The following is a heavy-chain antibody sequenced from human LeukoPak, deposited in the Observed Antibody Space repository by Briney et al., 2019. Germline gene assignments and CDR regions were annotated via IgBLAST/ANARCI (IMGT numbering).Heavy chain of an antibody. CDR3: ARDFNSGYDWGYYYYYMDV. Sequence: GGSLRLSCAASGFTFSSYGMHWVRQAPGKGLEWVAVISYDGSNKYYADSVKGRFTISRDNSKNTLYLQMNSLRAEDTAVYYCARDFNSGYDWGYYYYYMDVWGKGTTATVSS. CDR1: GFTFSSYG. J-gene: IGHJ6*03. CDR2: ISYDGSNK. V-gene: IGHV3-30*03. D-gene: IGHD5-12*01.